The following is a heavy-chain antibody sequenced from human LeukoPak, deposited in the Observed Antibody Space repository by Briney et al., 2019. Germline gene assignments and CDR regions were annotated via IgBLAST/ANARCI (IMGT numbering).Heavy chain of an antibody. Sequence: PGGSLRLSCSASGFTFSAYAMYWVRQAPGKGLEYVSGISSNGGSSFYADSVKGRFTISRDNSKNTLYLQMSSLRAEDTAVYYCVKITSVTGGDCWGQGTLVIVSS. D-gene: IGHD1-1*01. V-gene: IGHV3-64D*09. J-gene: IGHJ4*02. CDR2: ISSNGGSS. CDR1: GFTFSAYA. CDR3: VKITSVTGGDC.